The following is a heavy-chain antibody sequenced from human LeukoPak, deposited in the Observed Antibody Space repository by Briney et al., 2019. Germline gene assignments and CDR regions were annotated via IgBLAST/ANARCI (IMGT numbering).Heavy chain of an antibody. J-gene: IGHJ5*02. V-gene: IGHV1-69*13. CDR3: ARVGALVRGNWFDP. D-gene: IGHD3-10*01. CDR1: GGTFSSYA. Sequence: SVKVSCKASGGTFSSYAISWVRQAPGQGLKWMGGIIPIFGTANYAQKFQGRVTITADESTSTAYMELSSLRSEDTAVYYCARVGALVRGNWFDPWGQGTLVTVSS. CDR2: IIPIFGTA.